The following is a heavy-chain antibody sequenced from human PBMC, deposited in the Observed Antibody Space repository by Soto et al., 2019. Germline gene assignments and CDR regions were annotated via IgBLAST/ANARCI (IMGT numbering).Heavy chain of an antibody. V-gene: IGHV1-69*08. CDR3: ARDSLGYCSSTSCSAFSDGYYYYMDV. D-gene: IGHD2-2*01. J-gene: IGHJ6*03. CDR2: IIPILGIA. Sequence: QVQLVQSGAEVKKPGSSVKVSCKASGGTFSSYTISWVRQAPGQGLEWMGRIIPILGIANYAQKFQGRVTITADKSTSTAYMELSSLRSEDTAVYYCARDSLGYCSSTSCSAFSDGYYYYMDVWGKGTTVTVSS. CDR1: GGTFSSYT.